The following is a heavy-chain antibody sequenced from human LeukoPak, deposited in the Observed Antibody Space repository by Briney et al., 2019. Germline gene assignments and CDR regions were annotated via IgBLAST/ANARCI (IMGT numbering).Heavy chain of an antibody. Sequence: GGSLRLSCAASGFAFSTYPVHWVRQAPGKGLEWVAVISYDGSNKYYADSVKGRFTISRDNSKNTLYLQMNSLRAEDTAIYYCASRHYDFGYYWGQGTLVTVSS. J-gene: IGHJ4*02. CDR2: ISYDGSNK. CDR1: GFAFSTYP. V-gene: IGHV3-30*04. CDR3: ASRHYDFGYY. D-gene: IGHD4-17*01.